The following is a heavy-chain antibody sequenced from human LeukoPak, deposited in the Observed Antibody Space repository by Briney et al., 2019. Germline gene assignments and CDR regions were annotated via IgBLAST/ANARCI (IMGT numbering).Heavy chain of an antibody. V-gene: IGHV3-11*01. Sequence: AGGCLRLSCVACEFSFSDYYMSWIRQAPGRGLEWISYISGSGSDLYYADSVKGRFTISRDNANNSLYLQMNSLRAEDTAVYYCARSIGYYYTMDVWGQGTTVTVSS. CDR1: EFSFSDYY. CDR3: ARSIGYYYTMDV. J-gene: IGHJ6*02. D-gene: IGHD3-22*01. CDR2: ISGSGSDL.